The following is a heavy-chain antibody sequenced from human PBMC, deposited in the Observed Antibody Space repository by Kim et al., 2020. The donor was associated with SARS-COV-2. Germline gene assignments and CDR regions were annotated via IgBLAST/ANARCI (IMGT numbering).Heavy chain of an antibody. CDR1: GFTFSSYG. J-gene: IGHJ6*02. D-gene: IGHD4-17*01. CDR2: ISYDGSNK. CDR3: AKDLKDPLRWTGFYYYYGMDV. Sequence: GGYLRLSCAASGFTFSSYGMHWVRQAPGKGLEWVAVISYDGSNKYYADSVKGRFTISRDNSKNTLYLQMNSLRAEDTAVYYCAKDLKDPLRWTGFYYYYGMDVWGQGTTVTVSS. V-gene: IGHV3-30*18.